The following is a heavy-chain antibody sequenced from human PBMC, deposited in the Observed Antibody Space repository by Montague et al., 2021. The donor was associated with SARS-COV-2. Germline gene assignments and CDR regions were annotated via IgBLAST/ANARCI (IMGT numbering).Heavy chain of an antibody. J-gene: IGHJ5*02. Sequence: SLRLSFSASGFTVSSNYMTWVRQAPGRGLEWVSLIYSSGSTFYADSVQGRFTISRDNSNNTLYLHMNSLRAEDTAVYYCARQILTMVRGVPRNWFDPWGQGTLVTVSS. CDR1: GFTVSSNY. D-gene: IGHD3-10*01. CDR3: ARQILTMVRGVPRNWFDP. CDR2: IYSSGST. V-gene: IGHV3-66*04.